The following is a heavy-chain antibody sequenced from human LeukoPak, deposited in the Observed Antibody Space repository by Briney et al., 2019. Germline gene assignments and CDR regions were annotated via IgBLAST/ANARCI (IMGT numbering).Heavy chain of an antibody. D-gene: IGHD3-16*02. CDR2: IYYSGST. CDR3: ARAVGHDYVWGSYRVYFDY. V-gene: IGHV4-30-4*01. CDR1: GGSISSGDYY. Sequence: PSQTLSLTCTVSGGSISSGDYYWSWIRQPPGKGLEWIGSIYYSGSTYYNPSLKSRVTISVDTSKNQFSLKLSSVTAADTAVYYCARAVGHDYVWGSYRVYFDYWGQGTLATVSS. J-gene: IGHJ4*02.